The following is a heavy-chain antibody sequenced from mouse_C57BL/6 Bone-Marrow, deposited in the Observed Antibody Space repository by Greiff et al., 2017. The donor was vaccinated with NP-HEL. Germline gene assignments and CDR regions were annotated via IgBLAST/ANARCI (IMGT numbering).Heavy chain of an antibody. CDR3: ARIGYYGYDGYAMDY. Sequence: EVKLQESGPELVKPGASVKMSCKASGYTFTDYNMHWVKQSHGKSLEWIGYINPNNGGTSYNQKFKGKATLTVNKSSSTAYMELRSLTSEDSAVYYCARIGYYGYDGYAMDYWGQGTSVTVSS. J-gene: IGHJ4*01. D-gene: IGHD2-2*01. CDR2: INPNNGGT. CDR1: GYTFTDYN. V-gene: IGHV1-22*01.